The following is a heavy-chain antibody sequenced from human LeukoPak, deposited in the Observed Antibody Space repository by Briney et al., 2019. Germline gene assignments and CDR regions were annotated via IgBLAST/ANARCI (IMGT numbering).Heavy chain of an antibody. D-gene: IGHD3-22*01. CDR1: GFTFSSYS. CDR3: ARDGYYYDSSAYSL. V-gene: IGHV3-48*01. Sequence: GGSLRLSCAASGFTFSSYSMNWVRQAPGKGLGWVSYISSSSSTIYYADSVKGRFTISRDNAKNSLYLQMNSLRAEDTAVYYCARDGYYYDSSAYSLWGQGTMVTVSS. CDR2: ISSSSSTI. J-gene: IGHJ3*01.